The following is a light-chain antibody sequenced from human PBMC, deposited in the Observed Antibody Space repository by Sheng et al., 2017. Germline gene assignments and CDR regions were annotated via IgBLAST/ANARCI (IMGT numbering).Light chain of an antibody. J-gene: IGLJ3*02. CDR3: QAWDNRTVV. CDR2: RDT. V-gene: IGLV3-1*01. Sequence: SYELTQPPSMSVSPGQTATISCSGDELENYYTSWYQQRPGQSPVLIIYRDTSRPSGIPGRFSGSSSGNTATLTISGTQAMDEADYYCQAWDNRTVVFGGGTKLTVL. CDR1: ELENYY.